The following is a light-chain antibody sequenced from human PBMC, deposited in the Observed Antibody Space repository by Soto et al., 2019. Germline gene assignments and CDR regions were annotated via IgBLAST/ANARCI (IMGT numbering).Light chain of an antibody. CDR2: DAS. Sequence: EIVLTQSPATLSLSPGEIATLYCRASQSVSRYLAWYQQKPGQAPSLLIYDASNRATGIPARFSGSGSGTDFTLTISSLEPEDFAVYYCQKRSNWPRKFGQGTKGDIK. J-gene: IGKJ1*01. V-gene: IGKV3-11*01. CDR1: QSVSRY. CDR3: QKRSNWPRK.